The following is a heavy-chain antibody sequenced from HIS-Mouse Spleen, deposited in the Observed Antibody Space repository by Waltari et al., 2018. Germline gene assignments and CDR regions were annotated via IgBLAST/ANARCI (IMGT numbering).Heavy chain of an antibody. Sequence: QVQLVQSGAEVKKPGASVKVSCKASGYTFTSYDINWVRQATGQGLEWMGGQKPNSGNKGYAQKFQGRVTMTRNTSISTAYMELSSLRSEDTAVYYCARVYYDFWSGYYYWGQGTLVTVSS. CDR3: ARVYYDFWSGYYY. CDR2: QKPNSGNK. J-gene: IGHJ4*02. V-gene: IGHV1-8*01. CDR1: GYTFTSYD. D-gene: IGHD3-3*01.